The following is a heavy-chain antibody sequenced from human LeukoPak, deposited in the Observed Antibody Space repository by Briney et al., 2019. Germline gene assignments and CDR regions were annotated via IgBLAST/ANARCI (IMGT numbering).Heavy chain of an antibody. Sequence: ASVKVPCKASGYTFTGYYMHWVRQAPGQGLEWMGWINPNSGGTNYAQKFQGRVTMTRDTSISTAYMELSRLRSDDTAVYYCARGWGGFYDSSGYYCDYWGQGTLVTVSS. CDR1: GYTFTGYY. D-gene: IGHD3-22*01. J-gene: IGHJ4*02. CDR2: INPNSGGT. V-gene: IGHV1-2*02. CDR3: ARGWGGFYDSSGYYCDY.